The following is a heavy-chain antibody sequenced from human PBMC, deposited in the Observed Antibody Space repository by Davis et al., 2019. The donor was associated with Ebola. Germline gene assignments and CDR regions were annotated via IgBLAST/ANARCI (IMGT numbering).Heavy chain of an antibody. CDR3: TAGIALAANDI. V-gene: IGHV3-21*01. D-gene: IGHD6-19*01. J-gene: IGHJ4*02. CDR2: ISKNSERI. CDR1: GFSLNNFN. Sequence: GESLKISCAASGFSLNNFNMNWVRQAPGKGLEWVSSISKNSERIYYADSVKGRFTISRDNARNSLFLQMNSLRAEDTALYFCTAGIALAANDIWGQGTLVTVSS.